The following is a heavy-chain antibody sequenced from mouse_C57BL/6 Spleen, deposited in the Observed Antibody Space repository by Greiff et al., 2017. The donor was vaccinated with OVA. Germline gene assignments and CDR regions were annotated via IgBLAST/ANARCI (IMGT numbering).Heavy chain of an antibody. Sequence: EVKLQESGAELVRPGASVKLSCTASGFNIKDYYMHWVKQRPEQGLAWIGRIDPEDGDTEYAPKFQGKATMTADTSSNTAYLQLSSLTSEDTAVYNCTRAGRWGGDWFAYWGQGTLGTVSA. D-gene: IGHD2-3*01. V-gene: IGHV14-1*01. CDR1: GFNIKDYY. CDR3: TRAGRWGGDWFAY. J-gene: IGHJ3*01. CDR2: IDPEDGDT.